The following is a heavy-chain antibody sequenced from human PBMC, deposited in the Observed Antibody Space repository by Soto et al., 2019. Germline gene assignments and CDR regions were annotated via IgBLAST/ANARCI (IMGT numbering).Heavy chain of an antibody. CDR2: INADGSGT. V-gene: IGHV3-74*01. CDR3: ARDQTVTGPTTFDY. D-gene: IGHD6-19*01. CDR1: GFPFSVYR. J-gene: IGHJ4*01. Sequence: GSLRPSCAASGFPFSVYRMSWVRHVPGKGLEWVSRINADGSGTTYADPVKGRFTISRDNGKNTLYLQMNSLRAEDTAVYYCARDQTVTGPTTFDYWGHGTQVTVSS.